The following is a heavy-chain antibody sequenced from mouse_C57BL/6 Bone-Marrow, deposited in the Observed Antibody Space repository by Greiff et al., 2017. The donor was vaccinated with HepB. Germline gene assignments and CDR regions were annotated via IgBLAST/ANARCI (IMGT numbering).Heavy chain of an antibody. CDR3: ARGGLFAY. Sequence: EVQVVESGGGLVKPGGSLKLSCAASGFTFSDYGMHWVRQAPEKGLEWVAYISSGSSTIYYADTVKGRFTISRDNAKNTLFLQMTSLRSEDTAMYYCARGGLFAYWGQGTLVTVSA. CDR1: GFTFSDYG. V-gene: IGHV5-17*01. CDR2: ISSGSSTI. D-gene: IGHD3-1*01. J-gene: IGHJ3*01.